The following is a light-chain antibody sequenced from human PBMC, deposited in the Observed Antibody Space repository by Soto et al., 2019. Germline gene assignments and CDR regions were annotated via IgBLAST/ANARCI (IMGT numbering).Light chain of an antibody. Sequence: QSALTQPASVSGSPGQWTSISCIGTNEDIGSYKYVSWYQQHPGKAPKLIIFDVSDRPSGFSDRFSGSKSGSTASLTISGLQPEDEADYYCSSYTSSSTVLFGGGTKLTVL. J-gene: IGLJ2*01. CDR2: DVS. CDR3: SSYTSSSTVL. V-gene: IGLV2-14*03. CDR1: NEDIGSYKY.